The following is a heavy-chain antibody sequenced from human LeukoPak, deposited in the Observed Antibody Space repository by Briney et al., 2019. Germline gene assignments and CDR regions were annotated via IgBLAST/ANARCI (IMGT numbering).Heavy chain of an antibody. D-gene: IGHD3-22*01. CDR1: GFTFTGYG. V-gene: IGHV3-33*01. CDR2: IWYDGSNK. J-gene: IGHJ4*02. CDR3: ARDSRRDDTYYYDSSGPSYFDY. Sequence: GRSLRLSCAASGFTFTGYGMHWVRQAPGKGLQWVAVIWYDGSNKYYADSVKGRFTISRDNSKNTLYLQMNSLRAEDTAVYYCARDSRRDDTYYYDSSGPSYFDYWGQGTLVTVSS.